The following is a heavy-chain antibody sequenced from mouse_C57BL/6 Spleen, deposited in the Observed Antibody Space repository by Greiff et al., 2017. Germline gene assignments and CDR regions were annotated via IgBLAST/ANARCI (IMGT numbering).Heavy chain of an antibody. J-gene: IGHJ1*03. V-gene: IGHV1-26*01. CDR3: AITVVAEGYFDV. CDR2: INPNNGGT. Sequence: VQLQQSGPELVKPGASVKISCKASGYTFTDYYMNWVKQSHGKSLEWIGDINPNNGGTSYNQKFKGKATLTVDKSSSTAYMERRSLTSEDSAVYYCAITVVAEGYFDVWGTGTTVTVSS. D-gene: IGHD1-1*01. CDR1: GYTFTDYY.